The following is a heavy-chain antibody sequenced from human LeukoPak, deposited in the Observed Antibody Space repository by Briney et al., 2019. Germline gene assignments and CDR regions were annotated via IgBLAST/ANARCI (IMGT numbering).Heavy chain of an antibody. D-gene: IGHD2-15*01. J-gene: IGHJ4*02. CDR3: ARAYLGYCSGGSCYKVLTFDY. CDR2: IYHSVST. Sequence: PSETLSLTCTVSGGSISSYYWSWIRQPPGKGLEWIGYIYHSVSTYYNPSLKRRVTISVDRSKNQFSLKLSSVTAAGTAVYYCARAYLGYCSGGSCYKVLTFDYWGQGTLVTVSS. V-gene: IGHV4-59*12. CDR1: GGSISSYY.